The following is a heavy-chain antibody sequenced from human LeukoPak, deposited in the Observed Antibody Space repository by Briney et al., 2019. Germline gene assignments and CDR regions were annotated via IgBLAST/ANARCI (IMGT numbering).Heavy chain of an antibody. J-gene: IGHJ4*02. V-gene: IGHV4-39*01. CDR2: IYYSGST. CDR3: ARHGGAYYDILTGYLNPKEFDY. Sequence: SETLSLTCTVSGGSISSSSYYWGWIRQPPGKGLEWIGSIYYSGSTYYNPSLKSRVTISVDTSKNQFSLKLSSVTAADTAVYYCARHGGAYYDILTGYLNPKEFDYWGQGTLVTVSS. D-gene: IGHD3-9*01. CDR1: GGSISSSSYY.